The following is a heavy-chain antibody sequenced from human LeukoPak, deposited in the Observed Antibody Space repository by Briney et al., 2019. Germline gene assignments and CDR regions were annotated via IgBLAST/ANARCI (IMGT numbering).Heavy chain of an antibody. CDR3: ARAGRSHFDY. CDR2: IYSGGST. Sequence: GGSLRLSRAASGFTVSSNYMSWVRQAPGKGLEWVSVIYSGGSTYYADSVKGRFTISRHNSKNTLYLQMNSLRAEDTAVYYCARAGRSHFDYWGQGTLVTVSS. V-gene: IGHV3-53*04. CDR1: GFTVSSNY. J-gene: IGHJ4*02.